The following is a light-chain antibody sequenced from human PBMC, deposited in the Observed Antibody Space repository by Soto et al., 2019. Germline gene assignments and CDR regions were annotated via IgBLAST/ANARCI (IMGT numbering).Light chain of an antibody. Sequence: DIQMTQSPSSLSASVGDRVTITCRASQTIGANLNWYRQKLGKAPTLLIYDASTLQSGVPSRFSGLGSGTDFALTIISLQPDDSATYYCQQSYTTVYTFGQGTKVDIK. CDR2: DAS. CDR1: QTIGAN. V-gene: IGKV1-39*01. J-gene: IGKJ2*01. CDR3: QQSYTTVYT.